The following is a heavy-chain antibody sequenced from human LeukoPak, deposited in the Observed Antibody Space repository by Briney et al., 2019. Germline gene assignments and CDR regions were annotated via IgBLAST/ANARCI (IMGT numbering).Heavy chain of an antibody. D-gene: IGHD2-15*01. CDR2: INRSCRYS. CDR1: GFTFSNYY. CDR3: VRTRDSGSSLYYFDC. J-gene: IGHJ4*02. V-gene: IGHV3-11*03. Sequence: PGGSLILSCAASGFTFSNYYMSWIRQARGKGLEWDSYINRSCRYSNYADSVKGRYAIHRDNPKNSLYLQITNQRAEDTPVYYCVRTRDSGSSLYYFDCWGQATLVTVCS.